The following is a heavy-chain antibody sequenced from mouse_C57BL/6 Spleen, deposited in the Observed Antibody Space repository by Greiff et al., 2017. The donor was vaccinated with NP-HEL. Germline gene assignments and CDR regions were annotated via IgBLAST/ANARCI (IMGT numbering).Heavy chain of an antibody. V-gene: IGHV15-2*01. CDR2: ILPSIGRT. CDR3: ARRYGSSYWYFDV. D-gene: IGHD1-1*01. CDR1: DSEVFPIAY. Sequence: VQLQESGSELRSPGSSVKLSCKDFDSEVFPIAYMSWVRQKPGHGFEWIGGILPSIGRTIYGEKFEDKATLDADTLSNTAYLELNSLTSEDSAIYYCARRYGSSYWYFDVWGTGTTVTVSS. J-gene: IGHJ1*03.